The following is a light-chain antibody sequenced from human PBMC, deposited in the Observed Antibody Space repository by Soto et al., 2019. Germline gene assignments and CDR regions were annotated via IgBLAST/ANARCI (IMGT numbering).Light chain of an antibody. V-gene: IGLV2-11*01. CDR2: DVS. CDR1: SSDVGGYNY. J-gene: IGLJ1*01. Sequence: QSVLTQPRSVSGSPGQSVTISCTGTSSDVGGYNYVSWYQQHPGKAPKLMIYDVSKRPSGVPDRFSGSKSGNTASLTISGLQAEDEADYYCCSYAGSYTRVFGPGTQLTVL. CDR3: CSYAGSYTRV.